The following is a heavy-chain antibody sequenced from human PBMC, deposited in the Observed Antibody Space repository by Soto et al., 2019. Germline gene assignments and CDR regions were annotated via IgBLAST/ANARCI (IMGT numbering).Heavy chain of an antibody. CDR1: GFTFGSYA. V-gene: IGHV3-23*01. Sequence: TGGSLRLSCAASGFTFGSYAMGWVRQGPGKGLEWVAVVSIGGSTHYADSVRGRFTISRDNSKNTLSLQMNSLTAEDTAVYFCAKRRGAGGHFDYWGQGAMVTVYS. CDR2: VSIGGST. J-gene: IGHJ4*02. D-gene: IGHD2-15*01. CDR3: AKRRGAGGHFDY.